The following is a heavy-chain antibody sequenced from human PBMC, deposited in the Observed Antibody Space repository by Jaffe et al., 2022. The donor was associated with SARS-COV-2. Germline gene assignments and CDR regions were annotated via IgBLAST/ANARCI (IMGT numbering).Heavy chain of an antibody. CDR3: AKARNDWSSCFDY. CDR1: GFTFTNYA. D-gene: IGHD1-1*01. V-gene: IGHV3-23*04. CDR2: ISGSGGST. Sequence: EVQLVESGGGLVQPGGSLRLSCAASGFTFTNYALSWVRQAAGKGLEWVSGISGSGGSTYYADSVKGRFTISRDNSKNILYLQMNSLRAEDTAVYYCAKARNDWSSCFDYWGQGTLVTVSS. J-gene: IGHJ4*02.